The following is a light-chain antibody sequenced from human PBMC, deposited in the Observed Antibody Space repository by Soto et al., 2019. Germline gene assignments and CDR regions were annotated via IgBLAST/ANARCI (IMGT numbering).Light chain of an antibody. CDR3: SSYAGSSNV. CDR1: SSDGGGYNY. J-gene: IGLJ1*01. CDR2: EVY. Sequence: QSVLTQTPSASGSPGQSVAMSCTGTSSDGGGYNYVSRYQHHPGKAPKLVLYEVYKRPSGVPDRFVGSSSGNTAYLTVSGLQAEDEADYYCSSYAGSSNVFGTGTKVTVL. V-gene: IGLV2-8*01.